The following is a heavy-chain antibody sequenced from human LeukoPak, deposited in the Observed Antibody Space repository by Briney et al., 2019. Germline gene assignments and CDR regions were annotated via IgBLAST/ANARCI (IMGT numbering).Heavy chain of an antibody. CDR3: ARGNSGSTVPQYYYYYYAMDV. CDR2: ISYDGSNK. D-gene: IGHD1-26*01. Sequence: GGSLRLSCAASGFTFSSYAMHWVRQAPGKGLEWVAVISYDGSNKYYADSVKGRFTISRDNSKNTLYLQMNSLRAEDTAVYYCARGNSGSTVPQYYYYYYAMDVWGQGTTVTVSS. J-gene: IGHJ6*02. V-gene: IGHV3-30-3*01. CDR1: GFTFSSYA.